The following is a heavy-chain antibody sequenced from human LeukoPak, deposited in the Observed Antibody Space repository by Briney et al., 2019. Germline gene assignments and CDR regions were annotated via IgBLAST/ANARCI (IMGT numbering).Heavy chain of an antibody. V-gene: IGHV3-74*01. CDR1: GFTFSGFW. J-gene: IGHJ6*02. CDR3: ARDTIRGDYPDYYYYYGMDV. Sequence: PGGSLRLSCAASGFTFSGFWMHWVRQAPGKGLVWVSCISFDGSDATYADSVKGRFTISRDNPGNSVYLQMNSLRAEDTAVYYCARDTIRGDYPDYYYYYGMDVWGQGTTVTVSS. D-gene: IGHD4-17*01. CDR2: ISFDGSDA.